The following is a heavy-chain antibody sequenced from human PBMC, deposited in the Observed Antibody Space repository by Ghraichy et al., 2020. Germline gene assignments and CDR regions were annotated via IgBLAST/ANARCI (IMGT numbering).Heavy chain of an antibody. CDR1: GGSFSGYY. J-gene: IGHJ6*02. CDR3: ARGLPLGYCSSTSCSHYYYYGMDV. D-gene: IGHD2-2*01. Sequence: ESLNISCAVYGGSFSGYYWSWIRQPPGKGLEWIGEINHSGSTNYNPSLKSRVTISVDTSKNQFSLKLSSVTAADTAVYYCARGLPLGYCSSTSCSHYYYYGMDVWGQGTTVTVSS. CDR2: INHSGST. V-gene: IGHV4-34*01.